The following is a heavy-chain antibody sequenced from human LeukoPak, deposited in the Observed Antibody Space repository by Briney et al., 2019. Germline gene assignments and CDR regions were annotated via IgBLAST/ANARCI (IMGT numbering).Heavy chain of an antibody. CDR1: GFIFSSYG. J-gene: IGHJ4*02. CDR3: AKGSSEMATSNFDY. V-gene: IGHV3-23*01. CDR2: ISGSGGST. Sequence: GGTLKLSCAASGFIFSSYGMSWVRQAPGKGLEWVSTISGSGGSTYYADSVKGRFTISRDNSKNTLYLQMNSLRAEDTAVYYCAKGSSEMATSNFDYWGQGTLVTVSS. D-gene: IGHD5-24*01.